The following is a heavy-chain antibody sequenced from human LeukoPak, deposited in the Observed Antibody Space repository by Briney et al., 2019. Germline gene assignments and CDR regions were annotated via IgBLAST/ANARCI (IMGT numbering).Heavy chain of an antibody. CDR1: GYSISSGYY. D-gene: IGHD3-10*01. CDR3: ARHHSHYYGSGRYYNDYYYMDV. V-gene: IGHV4-38-2*01. J-gene: IGHJ6*03. Sequence: SETLSLTCAVSGYSISSGYYWGWIRQPPGKGLEWIGSIFQTGRTYYNPSLKSRFTISLDTSKNQLSLKLSSVTAADTAVYYCARHHSHYYGSGRYYNDYYYMDVWGKGTTVTVSS. CDR2: IFQTGRT.